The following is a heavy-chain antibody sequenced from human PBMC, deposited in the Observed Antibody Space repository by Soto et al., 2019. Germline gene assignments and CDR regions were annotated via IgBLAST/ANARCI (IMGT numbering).Heavy chain of an antibody. V-gene: IGHV3-66*01. CDR1: GFTFDIYA. D-gene: IGHD2-15*01. CDR2: ITNGGDT. Sequence: LRLSCAASGFTFDIYAMSWVRQAPGKGLEWVSVITNGGDTHYADSVKGRFSLSRDISKNTLHLQMSSLRVEDTAVYYCVREPRYCSGGSCSITGDAFDIWGQGTMVTVS. CDR3: VREPRYCSGGSCSITGDAFDI. J-gene: IGHJ3*02.